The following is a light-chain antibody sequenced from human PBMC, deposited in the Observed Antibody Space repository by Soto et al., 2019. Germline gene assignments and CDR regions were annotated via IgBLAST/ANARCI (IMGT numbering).Light chain of an antibody. Sequence: SYELTQPPSVSVSPGQTASITCSGDKLGDKYACWYQQKPGQSPVLVIYQDSKRPSGIPERFSGSNSGNTATLTISGTQAMDEAYYFCQAWDSSPAVFGGGTKLTVL. V-gene: IGLV3-1*01. CDR3: QAWDSSPAV. CDR1: KLGDKY. CDR2: QDS. J-gene: IGLJ2*01.